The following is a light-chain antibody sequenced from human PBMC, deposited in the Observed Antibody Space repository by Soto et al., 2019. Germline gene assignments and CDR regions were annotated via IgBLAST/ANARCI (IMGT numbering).Light chain of an antibody. V-gene: IGLV2-14*01. CDR3: TSYRSSSALYV. J-gene: IGLJ1*01. CDR2: DVS. Sequence: QSALTQPASVSGSPGQSITISCTGTSSDVGGYKYVSWYQQHPGKAPKLMIFDVSNRPSGVSNRFSGSKSGNTASLNISGLQAEEEADYYCTSYRSSSALYVFGTGTKLTVL. CDR1: SSDVGGYKY.